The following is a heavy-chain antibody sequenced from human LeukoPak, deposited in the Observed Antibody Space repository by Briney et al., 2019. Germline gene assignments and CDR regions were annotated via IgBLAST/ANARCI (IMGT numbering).Heavy chain of an antibody. J-gene: IGHJ6*02. Sequence: PSETLSLTCAVYGGSFSGYYWSWIRQPPGKGLEWIGEINHSGSTNYNPSLKSRVTISVDTSKNQFSLKLSSVTAADTAVYYCARGSDIVVVPAAIPLGLDVWGQGTTVTVSS. CDR2: INHSGST. CDR1: GGSFSGYY. CDR3: ARGSDIVVVPAAIPLGLDV. V-gene: IGHV4-34*01. D-gene: IGHD2-2*01.